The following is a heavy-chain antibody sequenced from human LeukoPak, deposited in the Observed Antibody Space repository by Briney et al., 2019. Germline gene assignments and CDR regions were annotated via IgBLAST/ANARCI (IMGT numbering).Heavy chain of an antibody. CDR3: ARPLSYYYDSSGYYLGGAAFDI. J-gene: IGHJ3*02. CDR2: IIPIFGTA. Sequence: ASVNVSCNASGASFSSYAISLVRQAPGQGLEWMGGIIPIFGTANYPQKFQGRGTITTDESTSTAYMELSRLRYEDTAVYYCARPLSYYYDSSGYYLGGAAFDIWGQGTMVTVSS. CDR1: GASFSSYA. V-gene: IGHV1-69*05. D-gene: IGHD3-22*01.